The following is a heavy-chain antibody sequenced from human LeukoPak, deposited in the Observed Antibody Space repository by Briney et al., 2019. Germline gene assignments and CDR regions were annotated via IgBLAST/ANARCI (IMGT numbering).Heavy chain of an antibody. CDR1: GFTFSDYH. Sequence: PGGSLRLSCAASGFTFSDYHMSWIRQAPGKGLELVSYMSSSGSIIYYADSVKGRFTISRDNAKNSLYLQMNSLRAEDTAVYYCAREEERSFDYWGQGTLVTVSS. CDR2: MSSSGSII. CDR3: AREEERSFDY. D-gene: IGHD5-24*01. V-gene: IGHV3-11*01. J-gene: IGHJ4*02.